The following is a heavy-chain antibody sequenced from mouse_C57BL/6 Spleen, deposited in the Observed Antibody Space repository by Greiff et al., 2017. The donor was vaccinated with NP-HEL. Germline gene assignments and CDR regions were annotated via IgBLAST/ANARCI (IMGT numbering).Heavy chain of an antibody. D-gene: IGHD1-1*01. CDR2: IVPSDSYT. CDR1: RYTFTSSW. J-gene: IGHJ2*01. CDR3: EIYCYGSGGKNYFDY. Sequence: VQLQQPGAELVKPGASVKLSCKASRYTFTSSWMQWVNQRPGQGLEWIGEIVPSDSYTNYNQKFKGKATLTVDTSSSTAYMQLSSLTSEDSAVYYCEIYCYGSGGKNYFDYWGQGTTLTVSS. V-gene: IGHV1-50*01.